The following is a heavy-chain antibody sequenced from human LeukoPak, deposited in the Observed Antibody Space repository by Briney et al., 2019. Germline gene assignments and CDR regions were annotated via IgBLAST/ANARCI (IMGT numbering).Heavy chain of an antibody. J-gene: IGHJ4*02. V-gene: IGHV4-39*01. D-gene: IGHD1-26*01. CDR3: ATGELGAKDY. CDR2: IYYSGST. Sequence: SETLSLTCTVSGGSISSSRYSWGWIRQPPGKGLEWIGSIYYSGSTYYNPSLKSRITISVDASKNRISLNLSSVTAADTAMYYCATGELGAKDYWGQGTLVTVSS. CDR1: GGSISSSRYS.